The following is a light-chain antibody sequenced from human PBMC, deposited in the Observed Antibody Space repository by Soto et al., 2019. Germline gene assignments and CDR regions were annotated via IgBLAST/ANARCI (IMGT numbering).Light chain of an antibody. CDR3: QQYNNWPPEIT. CDR1: QSVSSN. CDR2: DVS. Sequence: DIVLTQSPATLSLSPGERATLSCGASQSVSSNLAWYQQKPGQAPRLLIYDVSTRATGIPARFSGSGSGTEFTLTINSLQSEDFAVYYCQQYNNWPPEITFGGGTKVDIK. J-gene: IGKJ4*01. V-gene: IGKV3-15*01.